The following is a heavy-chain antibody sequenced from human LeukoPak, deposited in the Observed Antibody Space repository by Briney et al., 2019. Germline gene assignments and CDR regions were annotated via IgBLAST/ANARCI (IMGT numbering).Heavy chain of an antibody. D-gene: IGHD2-15*01. CDR3: ARVMHCSGGSCYNDAFDI. J-gene: IGHJ3*02. CDR2: IYHSGST. Sequence: PSETLSLTCAVSGGSISSSNWWSWARQPPGKGLEWIGEIYHSGSTNYNPSLKSRVTISVDKSKNQFSLKLSSVTAADTAVYYCARVMHCSGGSCYNDAFDIWGQGTMVTVSS. V-gene: IGHV4-4*02. CDR1: GGSISSSNW.